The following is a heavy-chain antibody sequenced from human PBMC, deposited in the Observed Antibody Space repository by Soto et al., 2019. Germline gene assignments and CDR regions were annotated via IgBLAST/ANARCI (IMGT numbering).Heavy chain of an antibody. V-gene: IGHV1-58*01. J-gene: IGHJ4*01. CDR3: APHKVKIFHCTGVICSLVY. D-gene: IGHD2-8*02. CDR1: GFTFTSSA. CDR2: IVVGSGNT. Sequence: GASVKVSCKASGFTFTSSAVQWVRQARGQRLEGIGWIVVGSGNTNYAQKFQERVTITRDMSTSTAYMELSSLRSEDTALYYCAPHKVKIFHCTGVICSLVYWG.